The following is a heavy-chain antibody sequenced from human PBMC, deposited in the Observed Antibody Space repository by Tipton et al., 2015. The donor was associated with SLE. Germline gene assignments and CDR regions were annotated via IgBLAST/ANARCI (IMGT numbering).Heavy chain of an antibody. CDR1: GYSFTNYW. CDR2: IYPGDFDT. V-gene: IGHV5-51*03. Sequence: VQLVQSGAEVKKPGESLKISCKGSGYSFTNYWIGWVRQMPGKGLEWMGIIYPGDFDTRYSPSFQGQVIVSADKSISTAYLQWSSLKASDTAIYYCARLPPPLEQGHSPKGYYWYLDLWGRGTQVTVSS. CDR3: ARLPPPLEQGHSPKGYYWYLDL. J-gene: IGHJ2*01. D-gene: IGHD1/OR15-1a*01.